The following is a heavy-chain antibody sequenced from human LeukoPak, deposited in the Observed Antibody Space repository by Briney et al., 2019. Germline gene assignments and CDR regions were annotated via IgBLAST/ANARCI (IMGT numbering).Heavy chain of an antibody. CDR1: GYTFSDYA. J-gene: IGHJ4*02. D-gene: IGHD5-12*01. V-gene: IGHV3-23*01. CDR2: SSGSGGST. CDR3: AKLQHTGYDLARGFDY. Sequence: GGSLRLSCAASGYTFSDYAMSWVRQAPGKGLEWVSASSGSGGSTYYADSVKGRFTISRDNSKNTLYLQMNSLRAEDTALYYCAKLQHTGYDLARGFDYWGQGTLVTVSS.